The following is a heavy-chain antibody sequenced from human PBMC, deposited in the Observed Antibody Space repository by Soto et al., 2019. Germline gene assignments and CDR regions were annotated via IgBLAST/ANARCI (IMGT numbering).Heavy chain of an antibody. CDR2: IRGFSPYT. CDR1: RFTFRTYT. Sequence: EGSLRLSCISSRFTFRTYTMNWVRQAPGKGLEWVSGIRGFSPYTFYAESVKGRFTISRDNAKNSLYLQMNSLRAEDTAVYYCARDRGYDAHDYYYNAMDVWGQGTTVTVSS. J-gene: IGHJ6*02. D-gene: IGHD3-10*01. CDR3: ARDRGYDAHDYYYNAMDV. V-gene: IGHV3-21*01.